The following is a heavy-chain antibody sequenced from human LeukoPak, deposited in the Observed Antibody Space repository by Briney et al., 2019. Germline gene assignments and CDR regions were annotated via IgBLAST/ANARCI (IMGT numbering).Heavy chain of an antibody. CDR2: IIPILGIA. J-gene: IGHJ6*03. CDR3: ARDRPDYYMDV. V-gene: IGHV1-69*04. CDR1: GGTFSSYA. Sequence: SVKVSCKASGGTFSSYAISWVRQAPGQGLEWMGRIIPILGIANYAQKLQGRVTMTTDTSTSTAYMELRSLRSDDTAVYYCARDRPDYYMDVWGKGTTVTVSS.